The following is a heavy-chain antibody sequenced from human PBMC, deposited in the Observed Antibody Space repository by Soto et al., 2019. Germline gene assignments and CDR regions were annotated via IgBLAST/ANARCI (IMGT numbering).Heavy chain of an antibody. J-gene: IGHJ6*02. V-gene: IGHV3-23*01. D-gene: IGHD6-19*01. Sequence: PGGSLRLSCAASGFTFSSYAMSWVRQAPGKGLEWVSAISGSGGSTYYADSVKGRFTISRDNSKNTLYLQMNSLRAEDTAVYYCAKDLAVAGTRDYYGMDVWGQGTTVTVS. CDR3: AKDLAVAGTRDYYGMDV. CDR2: ISGSGGST. CDR1: GFTFSSYA.